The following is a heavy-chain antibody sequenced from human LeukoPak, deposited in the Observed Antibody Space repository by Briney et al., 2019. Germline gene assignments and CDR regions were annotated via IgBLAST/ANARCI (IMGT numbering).Heavy chain of an antibody. CDR2: ISYDGSNK. CDR1: GFTFSSYA. V-gene: IGHV3-30-3*01. D-gene: IGHD3-10*01. J-gene: IGHJ6*02. Sequence: GGSLRLSCPASGFTFSSYAMHLVRQAPSKGLEWVGVISYDGSNKYYADSVKGRFTISRDNSKNTLYLQINSQRAEDAAVYYCAREITMVRGVIINYYYYYGMDVWGQGTTVTVSS. CDR3: AREITMVRGVIINYYYYYGMDV.